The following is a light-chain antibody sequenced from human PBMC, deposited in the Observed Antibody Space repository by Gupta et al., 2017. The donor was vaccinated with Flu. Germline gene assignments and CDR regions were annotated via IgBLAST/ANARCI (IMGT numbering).Light chain of an antibody. J-gene: IGLJ2*01. CDR2: DDS. CDR3: QVWDSRSDRPSVL. V-gene: IGLV3-21*02. CDR1: NTGRKT. Sequence: AIITRGRDNTGRKTVHWSRPRPGQAPVLIVYDDSDRPSGIPERFSGSNSGNTATLTISRVGAGDEADYYCQVWDSRSDRPSVLFGGGTKLTAL.